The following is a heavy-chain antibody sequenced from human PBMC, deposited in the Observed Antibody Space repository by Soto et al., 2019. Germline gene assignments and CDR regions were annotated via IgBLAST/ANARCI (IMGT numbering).Heavy chain of an antibody. CDR3: VRYLGAQIVDY. CDR2: ISAYNGNT. Sequence: QVQLVQSGAEVKKPGASVKVSCKASGYTFTSYGISWVRQAPGQGLEWMGWISAYNGNTKYAQKLQGRVSMTTDTSTSTDYMELRSLRSDDTAVYYCVRYLGAQIVDYWGQGTLVTVSS. D-gene: IGHD1-26*01. V-gene: IGHV1-18*01. CDR1: GYTFTSYG. J-gene: IGHJ4*02.